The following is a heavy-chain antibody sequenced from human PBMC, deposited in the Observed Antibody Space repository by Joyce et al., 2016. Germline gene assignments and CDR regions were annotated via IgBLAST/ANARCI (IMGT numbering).Heavy chain of an antibody. D-gene: IGHD3-10*01. CDR3: AKSSGSGSTYYFDF. CDR1: GFTFSSYA. CDR2: IRATGGST. Sequence: EVQLLESGGGLVQPGGSPRLSCAASGFTFSSYARNWVRQTPGKGLEGVSAIRATGGSTYYADSVKGRFTISRDSSKNTLYLQMNSLRAEDTAVYYCAKSSGSGSTYYFDFWGQGTLVTVSS. J-gene: IGHJ4*02. V-gene: IGHV3-23*01.